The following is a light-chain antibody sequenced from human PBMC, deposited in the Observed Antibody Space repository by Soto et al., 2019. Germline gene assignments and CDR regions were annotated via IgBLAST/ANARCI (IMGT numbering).Light chain of an antibody. V-gene: IGKV1-27*01. CDR1: QGISSY. CDR3: QEYNSSPLT. CDR2: AAS. J-gene: IGKJ4*01. Sequence: DIQMTQSPSSLSASVGDRVTITCRASQGISSYLAWYQQKPGKVPKVLIYAASTLQAGVPSRFSGSGSGTDFTLTISSLQPEDAATYYCQEYNSSPLTFGGGTKVEIK.